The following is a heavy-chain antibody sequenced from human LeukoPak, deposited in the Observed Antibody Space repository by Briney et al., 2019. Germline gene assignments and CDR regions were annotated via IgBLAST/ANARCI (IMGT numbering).Heavy chain of an antibody. Sequence: GGSLRLSCAASGFTCSNYWMHWVRQAPGKGLVGVSRINSDGSTTNYADSVKGRFTISRDNAKNTLYLQMNSLRAEDTAMYYCARHAVAVDCWGQGTMVTVSS. V-gene: IGHV3-74*01. CDR2: INSDGSTT. CDR3: ARHAVAVDC. J-gene: IGHJ4*02. D-gene: IGHD6-19*01. CDR1: GFTCSNYW.